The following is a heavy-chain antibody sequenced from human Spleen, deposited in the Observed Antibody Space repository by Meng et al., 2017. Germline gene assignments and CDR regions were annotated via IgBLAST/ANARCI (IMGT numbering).Heavy chain of an antibody. CDR3: ARDEDISAAGKLFGDY. CDR1: GYTFTSYA. CDR2: IDPKSDNT. Sequence: QVQLVQLGDEVKKPGASVKVSCKASGYTFTSYAMHWVRQAPGQRLEWMGRIDPKSDNTHYAQKFQGRVTMTRDTSISTAYMELSGLRSDDTAVYYCARDEDISAAGKLFGDYWGQGTLVTV. J-gene: IGHJ4*02. V-gene: IGHV1-2*06. D-gene: IGHD6-13*01.